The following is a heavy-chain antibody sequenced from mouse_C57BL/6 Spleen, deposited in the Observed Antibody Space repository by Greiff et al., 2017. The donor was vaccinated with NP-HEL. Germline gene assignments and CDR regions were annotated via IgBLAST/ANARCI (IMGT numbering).Heavy chain of an antibody. CDR3: ARLLRRGAMDY. J-gene: IGHJ4*01. CDR1: GYTFTSYW. Sequence: QVHVKQPGAELVKPGASVKMSCKASGYTFTSYWITWVKQRPGQGLEWIGDIYPGSGSTNYNEKFKSKATLTVDTSSSTAYMQLSSLTSEDSAVYYCARLLRRGAMDYWGQGTSVTVSS. D-gene: IGHD1-1*01. V-gene: IGHV1-55*01. CDR2: IYPGSGST.